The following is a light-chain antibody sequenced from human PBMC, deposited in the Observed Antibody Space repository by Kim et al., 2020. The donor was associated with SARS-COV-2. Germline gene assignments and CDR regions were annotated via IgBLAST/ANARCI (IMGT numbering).Light chain of an antibody. V-gene: IGKV3-20*01. J-gene: IGKJ2*01. CDR3: QQYRRSPYT. Sequence: EIVLTQSPGTLSLSPGERATLSCRASQSVSSIYLAWYQQKPGQAPRLLIYGASSRATGIPDRFSGGGSGTDFTLTISRLEPEDFAVYYCQQYRRSPYTFGRGTKLEI. CDR1: QSVSSIY. CDR2: GAS.